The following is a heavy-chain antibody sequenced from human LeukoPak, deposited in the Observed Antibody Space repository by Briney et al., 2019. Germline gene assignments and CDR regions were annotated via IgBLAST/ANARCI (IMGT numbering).Heavy chain of an antibody. CDR3: ARVALWFGEYHFDY. Sequence: PGGSLRLSCAASGFTFSSYEMNWVRQAPGKGLEWVSYISSSGSTIYYADSVKGRFTISRDNAKNSLYLQMNSLRAEDTAVYYCARVALWFGEYHFDYWGQGTLVTVSS. V-gene: IGHV3-48*03. J-gene: IGHJ4*02. CDR2: ISSSGSTI. CDR1: GFTFSSYE. D-gene: IGHD3-10*01.